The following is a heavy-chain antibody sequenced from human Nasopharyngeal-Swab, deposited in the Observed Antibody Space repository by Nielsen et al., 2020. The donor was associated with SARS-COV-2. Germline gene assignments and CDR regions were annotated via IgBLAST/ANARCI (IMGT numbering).Heavy chain of an antibody. Sequence: LRLSCAVSGDSSSSGSFCWNWIRQPPGKGLEWIGCIYPSGTIYDNLSLKSRVTISLARSKNQFSLKLSSVTAADTAIYYCARGINNAFDIWGQGTMVTVSS. CDR3: ARGINNAFDI. J-gene: IGHJ3*02. CDR1: GDSSSSGSFC. CDR2: IYPSGTI. V-gene: IGHV4-30-2*01. D-gene: IGHD2/OR15-2a*01.